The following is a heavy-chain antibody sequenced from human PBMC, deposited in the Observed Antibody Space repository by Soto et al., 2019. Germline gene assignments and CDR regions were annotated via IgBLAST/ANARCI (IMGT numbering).Heavy chain of an antibody. CDR2: ISYDGSNK. CDR3: ARASQYYDILTGYPEAYYFDY. J-gene: IGHJ4*02. V-gene: IGHV3-30-3*01. Sequence: GGSLRLSCAASGFTFSSYAMHWVRQAPGKGLEWVAVISYDGSNKYYADSVKGRFTISRDNSKNTLYLQMNSLRAEDTAVYYCARASQYYDILTGYPEAYYFDYWGQGTLVTVSS. D-gene: IGHD3-9*01. CDR1: GFTFSSYA.